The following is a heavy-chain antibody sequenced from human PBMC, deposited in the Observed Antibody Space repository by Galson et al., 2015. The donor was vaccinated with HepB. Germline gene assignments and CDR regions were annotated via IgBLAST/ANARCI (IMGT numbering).Heavy chain of an antibody. Sequence: QSGAEVKKPGESLKISCKASGYTFTSYYMHWVRQAPGQGLEWMGVINPSGGSTSYTQKLQGRVTMTRDTSTSTVYMEVSSLRSEDTAVYFCARGRWSRVPDTLDIWGQGTMVTVSS. V-gene: IGHV1-46*04. CDR1: GYTFTSYY. D-gene: IGHD4-23*01. CDR3: ARGRWSRVPDTLDI. J-gene: IGHJ3*02. CDR2: INPSGGST.